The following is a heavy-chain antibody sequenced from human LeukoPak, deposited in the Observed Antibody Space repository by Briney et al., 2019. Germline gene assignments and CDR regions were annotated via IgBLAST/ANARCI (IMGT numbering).Heavy chain of an antibody. V-gene: IGHV3-30*02. D-gene: IGHD3-9*01. Sequence: TGGSLRLSCAASGFTFSSYGMHWVRQAPGKGLEWVAFIRYDGSNKYYADSVKGRFTISRDNSKNTLYLQMNSLRAEDTAVYYCARAGRGLRYFDWLTYDYWGQGTLVTVSS. J-gene: IGHJ4*02. CDR3: ARAGRGLRYFDWLTYDY. CDR2: IRYDGSNK. CDR1: GFTFSSYG.